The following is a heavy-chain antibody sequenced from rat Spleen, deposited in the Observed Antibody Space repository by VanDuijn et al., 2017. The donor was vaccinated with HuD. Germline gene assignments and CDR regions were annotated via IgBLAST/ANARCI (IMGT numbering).Heavy chain of an antibody. CDR3: ATTPGRPFAY. D-gene: IGHD5-1*01. CDR1: GFTFSDYY. V-gene: IGHV5-7*01. Sequence: EVQLVESDGGLVQPGRSLKLSCAASGFTFSDYYMAWVRQAPTKGLEWVATISYDGSSTYYRDSVKGRFTISRDNAKSTLYLQMDSLRSEDTATYYCATTPGRPFAYWGQGVMVTVSS. CDR2: ISYDGSST. J-gene: IGHJ2*01.